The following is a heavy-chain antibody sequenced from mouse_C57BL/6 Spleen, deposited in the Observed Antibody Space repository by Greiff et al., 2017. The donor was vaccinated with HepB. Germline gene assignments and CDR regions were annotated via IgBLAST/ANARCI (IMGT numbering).Heavy chain of an antibody. D-gene: IGHD2-4*01. V-gene: IGHV2-4*01. CDR2: IWSGGST. CDR3: AKPYDYDVGTWFAY. CDR1: GFSLTSYG. Sequence: VQLQQSGPGLVQPSQSLSITCTVSGFSLTSYGVHWVRQPPGKGLEWLGVIWSGGSTDYNAAFISRLSISKDNSKSQVFFKMNSLQADDTAIYYCAKPYDYDVGTWFAYWGQGTLVTVSA. J-gene: IGHJ3*01.